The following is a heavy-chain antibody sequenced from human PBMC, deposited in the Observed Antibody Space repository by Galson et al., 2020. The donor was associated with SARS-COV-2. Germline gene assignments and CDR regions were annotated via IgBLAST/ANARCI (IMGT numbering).Heavy chain of an antibody. CDR3: AAGPVAGTGE. J-gene: IGHJ4*02. CDR2: IHSSGST. Sequence: SQTLSLTCAVFGGSISGTDYYWSWIRQPAGKGLEWIGRIHSSGSTNYNPSLKSRVAISVDTSKNQFSLKLTSVTAADTAVYFCAAGPVAGTGEWGQGTLVTVSS. V-gene: IGHV4-61*02. CDR1: GGSISGTDYY. D-gene: IGHD6-19*01.